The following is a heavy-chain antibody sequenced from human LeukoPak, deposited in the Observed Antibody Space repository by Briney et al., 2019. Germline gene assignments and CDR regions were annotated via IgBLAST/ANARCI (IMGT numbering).Heavy chain of an antibody. V-gene: IGHV3-30*03. D-gene: IGHD3-10*01. CDR3: ARAGDC. J-gene: IGHJ4*02. CDR1: GFIFRNYG. CDR2: ISDGGTHL. Sequence: GGSLRLSCAGSGFIFRNYGMHWVRQAPGQGLEWVAVISDGGTHLYYADSVKGRFTISRDNSESTMYLQMNSLWVEDTAVYYCARAGDCWGQGTLVTVSS.